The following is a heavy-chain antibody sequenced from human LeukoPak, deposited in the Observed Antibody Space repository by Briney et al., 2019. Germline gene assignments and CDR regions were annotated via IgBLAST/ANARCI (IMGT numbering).Heavy chain of an antibody. D-gene: IGHD5-12*01. CDR1: GGTFSSYA. CDR3: ARDFRGYDLHY. Sequence: SVKVSCKASGGTFSSYAISWVRQAPGQGLEWMGRIIPILGIANYAQKFQGRVTITADKSTSTAYMELSSLRSEGTAVYYCARDFRGYDLHYWGQGTLVTVSS. CDR2: IIPILGIA. J-gene: IGHJ4*02. V-gene: IGHV1-69*04.